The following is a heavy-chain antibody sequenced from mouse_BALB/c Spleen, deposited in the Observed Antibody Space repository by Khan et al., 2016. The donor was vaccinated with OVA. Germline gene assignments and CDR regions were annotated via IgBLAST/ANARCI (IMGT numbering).Heavy chain of an antibody. CDR2: IWSDGST. D-gene: IGHD2-10*01. CDR3: ARQPYYHYNIMDY. V-gene: IGHV2-6-1*01. CDR1: GFSLTNYG. Sequence: VKLKQSGPGLVAPSQSLSITCTISGFSLTNYGVHWVCQPPGKGLEWLVVIWSDGSTTYNSALKSRLTISKDNSKSQVFLKMNSLQTDDTAMYFCARQPYYHYNIMDYWGQGTSVTVSS. J-gene: IGHJ4*01.